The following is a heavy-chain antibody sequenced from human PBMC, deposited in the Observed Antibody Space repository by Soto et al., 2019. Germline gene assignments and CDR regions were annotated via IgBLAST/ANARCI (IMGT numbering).Heavy chain of an antibody. CDR1: GYTFTSYG. CDR2: ISAYNGNT. V-gene: IGHV1-18*04. J-gene: IGHJ5*02. D-gene: IGHD6-6*01. CDR3: ARDTEYSSNWFDP. Sequence: GASVKVSCKASGYTFTSYGISWVRQAPGQGLEWMGWISAYNGNTNYAQKLQGRVTMTTDTSTSTAYVELRSLRSDDTAVYYCARDTEYSSNWFDPWGQGTLVTVSS.